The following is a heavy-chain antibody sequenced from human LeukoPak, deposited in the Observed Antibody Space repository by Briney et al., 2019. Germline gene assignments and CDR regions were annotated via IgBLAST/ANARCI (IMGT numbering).Heavy chain of an antibody. CDR1: GFTFSSYG. CDR2: ISYDGSNK. Sequence: GGSLRLSCAASGFTFSSYGMHWVRQAPGKGLEWVAVISYDGSNKYYADSVKGRFTISRDNSKNTLYLQMNSLRAEDTAVYYCARDRSGRYFDYWGQGTLDTVSS. V-gene: IGHV3-30*03. J-gene: IGHJ4*02. CDR3: ARDRSGRYFDY. D-gene: IGHD3-10*01.